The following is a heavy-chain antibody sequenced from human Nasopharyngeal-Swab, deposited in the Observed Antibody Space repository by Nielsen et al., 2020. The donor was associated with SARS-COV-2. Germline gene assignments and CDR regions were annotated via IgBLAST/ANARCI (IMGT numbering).Heavy chain of an antibody. D-gene: IGHD1-1*01. CDR2: INPNSGGT. Sequence: ASVKVSCKASGYTFTGYYMHWVRQAPGQGLEWMGRINPNSGGTNYAQKFQGRVTMTRDTSISTAYMELRSLRSDDTAVYYCARSRDTTETAGDYWGQGTLVTVSS. J-gene: IGHJ4*02. CDR1: GYTFTGYY. CDR3: ARSRDTTETAGDY. V-gene: IGHV1-2*06.